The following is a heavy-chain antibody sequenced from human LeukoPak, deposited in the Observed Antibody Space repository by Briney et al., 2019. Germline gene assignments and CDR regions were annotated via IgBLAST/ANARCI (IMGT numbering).Heavy chain of an antibody. CDR1: GYTFSAYD. J-gene: IGHJ4*02. V-gene: IGHV7-4-1*01. CDR2: INTNTGDP. Sequence: ASVKVSCKASGYTFSAYDISWMRQAPGQGLEWMGGINTNTGDPTYAQDFTGRFVFSLDSSVTTAYLQIDSVQADDTAVYFCARDLAVPGTARGYWGQGTLVTVSS. CDR3: ARDLAVPGTARGY. D-gene: IGHD6-19*01.